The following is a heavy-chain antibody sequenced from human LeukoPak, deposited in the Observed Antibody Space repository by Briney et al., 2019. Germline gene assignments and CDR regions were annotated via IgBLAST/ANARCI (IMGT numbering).Heavy chain of an antibody. CDR2: IYTSGST. Sequence: SQTLSLTCTVSGGSISSDNYYWSWIRQPAGKGLEWIGRIYTSGSTKYNPSLKSRVTMSVDTSKNQFSLKLSSVTAADTAVYYCARVQRRYDSSSYYYGHYYYYYMDVWGKGATVTVSS. J-gene: IGHJ6*03. CDR1: GGSISSDNYY. V-gene: IGHV4-61*02. D-gene: IGHD3-22*01. CDR3: ARVQRRYDSSSYYYGHYYYYYMDV.